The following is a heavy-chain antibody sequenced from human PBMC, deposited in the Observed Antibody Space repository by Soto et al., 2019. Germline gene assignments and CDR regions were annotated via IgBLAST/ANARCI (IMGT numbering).Heavy chain of an antibody. J-gene: IGHJ4*02. CDR3: ARVQIVVVVGVIPAEY. V-gene: IGHV1-18*01. CDR2: INPYNGKT. CDR1: GYIFSTHG. Sequence: QVQLEQSGAEVKKSGASVKVSCKASGYIFSTHGINWVRQAPGQGLEWMGWINPYNGKTNYAQKLQGRVTMTTETSRKTAYMELRSLRSDATAVYYCARVQIVVVVGVIPAEYWGQGTLVTFS. D-gene: IGHD2-15*01.